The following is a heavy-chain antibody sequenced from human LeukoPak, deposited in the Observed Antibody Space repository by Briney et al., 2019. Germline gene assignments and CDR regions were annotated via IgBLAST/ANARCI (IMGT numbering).Heavy chain of an antibody. J-gene: IGHJ5*02. V-gene: IGHV3-11*01. CDR3: ARVRENYDILTGYSPDWFDP. CDR1: GFTFSDYY. CDR2: SSSSGSTI. D-gene: IGHD3-9*01. Sequence: GGSLRLSCAASGFTFSDYYMSWIRQAPGKGLEWVSYSSSSGSTIYYADSVKGRFTISRDNAKNSLYLQMNSLRAEDTAVYYCARVRENYDILTGYSPDWFDPWGQGTLVTVSS.